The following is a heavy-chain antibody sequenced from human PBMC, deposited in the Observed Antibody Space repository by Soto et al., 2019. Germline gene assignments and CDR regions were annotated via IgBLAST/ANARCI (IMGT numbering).Heavy chain of an antibody. D-gene: IGHD3-22*01. CDR2: ISGSGGST. CDR3: AKAPIEIVVVITTCDY. J-gene: IGHJ4*02. Sequence: GGSLRLSCAASGFTFSSYAMSWVRQAPGKGLEWVSAISGSGGSTYYADSVKGRFTISRDNSKNTLYLQMNSLRADDTAVYYCAKAPIEIVVVITTCDYWGQGTLVTVSS. V-gene: IGHV3-23*01. CDR1: GFTFSSYA.